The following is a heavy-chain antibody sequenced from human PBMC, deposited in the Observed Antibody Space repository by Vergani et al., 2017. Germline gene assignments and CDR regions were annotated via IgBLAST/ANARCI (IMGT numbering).Heavy chain of an antibody. CDR1: GFTFDDYA. V-gene: IGHV3-9*01. CDR3: ARIGGKGSSGWGFDY. Sequence: EVQLVESGGGLVQPGRSLRLSCAASGFTFDDYAMHWVRQAPGKGLEWVSGISWNSGSIGYADSVKGRFTISRDNAKNSLYLQMNSLRAEDTDLYYCARIGGKGSSGWGFDYWGQGTLVTVSS. CDR2: ISWNSGSI. D-gene: IGHD6-19*01. J-gene: IGHJ4*02.